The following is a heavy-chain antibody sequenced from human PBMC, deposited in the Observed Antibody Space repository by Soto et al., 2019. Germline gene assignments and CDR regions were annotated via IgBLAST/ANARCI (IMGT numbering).Heavy chain of an antibody. D-gene: IGHD1-7*01. V-gene: IGHV3-23*01. CDR2: ISGSGGST. J-gene: IGHJ6*02. Sequence: GGSLRLSCAASGVTFSSYAMSWVRQAPGKGLEWVSAISGSGGSTYYADSVKGRFTISRDNSKNTLYLQMNSLRGEDTAVYFCAKTLELRRYYYGMDVWGQGTTVTVS. CDR3: AKTLELRRYYYGMDV. CDR1: GVTFSSYA.